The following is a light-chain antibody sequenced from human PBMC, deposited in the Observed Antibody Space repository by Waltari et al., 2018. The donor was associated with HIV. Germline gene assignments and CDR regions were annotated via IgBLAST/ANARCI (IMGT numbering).Light chain of an antibody. Sequence: DIQMTQSPSTLSASVGDRVTITCRASQSIGPRFAWYQQRTGRAPNLLIYEASIFESWVPSRVIRGWFSTRFTLTHNSLQTDDFSTYYCQQYYSYPRTFGQGTKVEIK. CDR1: QSIGPR. CDR3: QQYYSYPRT. J-gene: IGKJ1*01. V-gene: IGKV1-5*01. CDR2: EAS.